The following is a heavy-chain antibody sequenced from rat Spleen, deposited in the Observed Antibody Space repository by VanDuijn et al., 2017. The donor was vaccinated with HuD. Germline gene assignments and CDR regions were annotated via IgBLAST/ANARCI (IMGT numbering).Heavy chain of an antibody. J-gene: IGHJ4*01. CDR2: ISSGGST. CDR3: TRDWQYRYNNYVMDA. Sequence: QVQLKESGPGLVQPSQTLSLTCTVSGFSLTSNGVSWVRQPPGKGLEWIAAISSGGSTYYNSALKSRLSISRDTSKSQVFLKMNSLQTEDTAIYFCTRDWQYRYNNYVMDAWGQGASVTVSS. CDR1: GFSLTSNG. D-gene: IGHD1-5*01. V-gene: IGHV2S12*01.